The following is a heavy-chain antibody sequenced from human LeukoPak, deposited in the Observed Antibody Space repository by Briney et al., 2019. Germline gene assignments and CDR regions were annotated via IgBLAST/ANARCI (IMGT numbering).Heavy chain of an antibody. J-gene: IGHJ4*02. D-gene: IGHD6-13*01. V-gene: IGHV4-59*01. CDR3: ARGAAATY. CDR2: IHYSGSS. Sequence: SETLSLTCTVSGGSISTSYYWSWIRQPPGKGLEWIGYIHYSGSSNYNPSLKSRVTISLDTSKNQFSLKLSSVTAADTAVYYCARGAAATYWGQGTLVTVSS. CDR1: GGSISTSYY.